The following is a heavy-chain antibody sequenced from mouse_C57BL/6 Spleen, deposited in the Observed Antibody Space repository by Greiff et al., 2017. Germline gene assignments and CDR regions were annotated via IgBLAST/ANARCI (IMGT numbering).Heavy chain of an antibody. J-gene: IGHJ4*01. CDR1: GYTFTDYY. CDR2: LGPGSGST. D-gene: IGHD2-4*01. CDR3: AIYDDYDGDAMDY. V-gene: IGHV1-77*01. Sequence: QVQLQQSGAELVKPGASVKISCKASGYTFTDYYINWVKQRPGQGLEWIGKLGPGSGSTYYNEKFKGKATLTADKSSSTAYIQLSSLASEASAVYFVAIYDDYDGDAMDYWGQGTSVTVSS.